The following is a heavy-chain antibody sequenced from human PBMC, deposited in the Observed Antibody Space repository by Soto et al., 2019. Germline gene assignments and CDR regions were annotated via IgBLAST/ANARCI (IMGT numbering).Heavy chain of an antibody. D-gene: IGHD3-10*01. CDR3: STAPTGRYCGFFDS. CDR1: GGSISNYY. V-gene: IGHV4-59*01. J-gene: IGHJ4*02. Sequence: QVQLQESGPGLVKPSETLSLTCTVSGGSISNYYWNWFRQPPGEGLEWIGYIYFSGFTNYNPSLKSRVAISLDMSRFQFSLKLASVTAADTAVYYCSTAPTGRYCGFFDSWGRGTLVTVSS. CDR2: IYFSGFT.